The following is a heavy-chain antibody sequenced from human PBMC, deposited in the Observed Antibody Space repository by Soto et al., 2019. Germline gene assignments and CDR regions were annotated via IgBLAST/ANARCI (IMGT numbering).Heavy chain of an antibody. CDR3: ARGQGSSSWYYHYGMDV. J-gene: IGHJ6*02. CDR1: GYTFTSYD. V-gene: IGHV1-8*01. Sequence: ASVKVSCKASGYTFTSYDINWVRQATGQGLEWMGWMNPNSGNTGYAQKFQGRVTMTRNTSISTAYMELSSLRSEDTAVYYCARGQGSSSWYYHYGMDVWGQGXTVTVYS. CDR2: MNPNSGNT. D-gene: IGHD6-6*01.